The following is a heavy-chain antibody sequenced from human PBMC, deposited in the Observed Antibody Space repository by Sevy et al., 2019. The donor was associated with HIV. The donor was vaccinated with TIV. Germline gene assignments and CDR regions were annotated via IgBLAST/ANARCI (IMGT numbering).Heavy chain of an antibody. Sequence: GGSLRLSCKGSGYSFTSYWIGWVRQMPGKGLEWMGTIYPGDSDTRYSPSFQGQVTISADKSISTAYLQWSSLKASDTAMYYCARPVTHAGHFDYWGQGTLVTVSS. J-gene: IGHJ4*02. V-gene: IGHV5-51*01. CDR1: GYSFTSYW. CDR2: IYPGDSDT. D-gene: IGHD4-17*01. CDR3: ARPVTHAGHFDY.